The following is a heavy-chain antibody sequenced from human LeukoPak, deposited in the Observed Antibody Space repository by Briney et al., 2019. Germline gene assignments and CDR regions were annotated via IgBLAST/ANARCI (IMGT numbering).Heavy chain of an antibody. CDR2: IYYSRST. CDR1: GGSISSYY. V-gene: IGHV4-59*01. J-gene: IGHJ4*02. CDR3: ARMYYYDSSGYAVYYFDY. Sequence: SETLSLTCTVSGGSISSYYWSWIRQPPGKGLEWIGYIYYSRSTNYNPSLKSRVTISVDTSKNQFSLKLSSVTAADTAVYYCARMYYYDSSGYAVYYFDYWGQGTLVTVSS. D-gene: IGHD3-22*01.